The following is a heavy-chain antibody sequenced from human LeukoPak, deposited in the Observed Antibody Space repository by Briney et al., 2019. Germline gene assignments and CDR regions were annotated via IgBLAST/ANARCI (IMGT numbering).Heavy chain of an antibody. J-gene: IGHJ4*02. Sequence: ASVKVSCKASGYTFTSYAMNWVRQAPGQGLEWMGWINTNTGNPTYAQGFTGRFVLSLDTSVSTAYLQICSLKAEDTAVYYCASSEVAVAGTGGYWGQGTLVTVSS. V-gene: IGHV7-4-1*01. CDR2: INTNTGNP. CDR3: ASSEVAVAGTGGY. D-gene: IGHD6-19*01. CDR1: GYTFTSYA.